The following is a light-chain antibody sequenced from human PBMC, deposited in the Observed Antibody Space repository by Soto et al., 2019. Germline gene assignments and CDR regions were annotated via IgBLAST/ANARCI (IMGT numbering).Light chain of an antibody. CDR1: QSVSSSY. Sequence: EIVLTQSPGTLSLSPGERATLSCRASQSVSSSYLAWYQQKPGQAPRLLIYGASRTATGIPDRFSGSGSGTDFTLTISRLETEDVAVYYCQQYDSSPLTFGGGTKVEIK. V-gene: IGKV3-20*01. J-gene: IGKJ4*01. CDR3: QQYDSSPLT. CDR2: GAS.